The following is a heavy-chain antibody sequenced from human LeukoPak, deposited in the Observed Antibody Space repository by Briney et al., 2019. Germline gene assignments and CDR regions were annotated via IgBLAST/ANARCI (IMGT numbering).Heavy chain of an antibody. J-gene: IGHJ6*02. D-gene: IGHD6-19*01. V-gene: IGHV3-30-3*01. CDR2: ISYDGGNK. Sequence: ERSLTLSCAASGFTYTSYAFLWPPHAPGKGLEGVAAISYDGGNKLYADSVKGRFTIFRDNSKNTVYLQMTSLRAEDTAVSFCARVDSSGWLIYGMDVWGQGTTVIVSS. CDR3: ARVDSSGWLIYGMDV. CDR1: GFTYTSYA.